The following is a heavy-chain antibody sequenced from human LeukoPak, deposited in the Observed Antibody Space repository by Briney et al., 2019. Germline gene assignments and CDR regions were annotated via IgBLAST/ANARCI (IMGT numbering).Heavy chain of an antibody. V-gene: IGHV4-34*03. D-gene: IGHD2-8*01. CDR3: NGVFYGMDV. CDR2: INHSGST. CDR1: GGSFSGYY. J-gene: IGHJ6*02. Sequence: SETLSLTCAVYGGSFSGYYWSWIRQPPGKGLEWIGEINHSGSTNYNPSLKSRVTISVDTSKNQFSLKLSSVTAADTAVYYCNGVFYGMDVWGQGTTVTVSS.